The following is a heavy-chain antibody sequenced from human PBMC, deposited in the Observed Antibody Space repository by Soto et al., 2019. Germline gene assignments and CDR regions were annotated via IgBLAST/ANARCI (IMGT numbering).Heavy chain of an antibody. CDR1: GFTFSSYA. D-gene: IGHD2-21*02. V-gene: IGHV3-23*01. CDR2: ISGSGGST. J-gene: IGHJ6*02. CDR3: ATKGYCGGDCYSSYYYYGMDV. Sequence: GGSLRLSCAASGFTFSSYAMSWVRQAPGKGLEWASAISGSGGSTYYADSVKGRFTISRDNSKNTLYLQMNSLRAEDTAVYYCATKGYCGGDCYSSYYYYGMDVWGQGTTVTVSS.